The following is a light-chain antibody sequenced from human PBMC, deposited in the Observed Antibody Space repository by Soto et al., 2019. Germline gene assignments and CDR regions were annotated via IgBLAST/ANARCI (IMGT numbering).Light chain of an antibody. J-gene: IGKJ4*01. V-gene: IGKV3-15*01. Sequence: EVVMTQSPATLSVSPGERATLSCKASQSVRNNLVWYLQKPGQAPRPIIYDATTRATGIPVRFSGGGSGTEFTLTISSLQSEDVGVYYCQQYDNWPPKTFGGGTKVEVK. CDR3: QQYDNWPPKT. CDR1: QSVRNN. CDR2: DAT.